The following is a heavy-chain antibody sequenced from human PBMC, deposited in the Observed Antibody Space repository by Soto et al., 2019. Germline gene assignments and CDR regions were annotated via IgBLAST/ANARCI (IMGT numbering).Heavy chain of an antibody. CDR1: GGSFSGYS. CDR3: ARERCSSTSCYYDAFEI. V-gene: IGHV4-34*01. J-gene: IGHJ3*02. CDR2: INHTGST. D-gene: IGHD2-2*01. Sequence: SETLSLTCAVYGGSFSGYSWSWIRQPPGKELEWIGAINHTGSTNYNPSLKSRVTISVDTSKNHFSLKLVSVTAADTAVYYCARERCSSTSCYYDAFEIWGQGTMVTVSS.